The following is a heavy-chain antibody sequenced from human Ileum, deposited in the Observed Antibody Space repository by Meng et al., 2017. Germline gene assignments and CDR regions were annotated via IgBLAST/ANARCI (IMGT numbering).Heavy chain of an antibody. CDR2: IYPGDSET. V-gene: IGHV5-51*01. CDR1: GYSFTSYW. Sequence: GESLKISCKGSGYSFTSYWIGWVRQMPGKGLEWMAFIYPGDSETRYSRSLQGQVTILADKSINTAYLQWSSLEASDTAMYYCARGGARDGDYYDSSGYRDNWFDPWGQGTLVTVSS. J-gene: IGHJ5*02. D-gene: IGHD3-22*01. CDR3: ARGGARDGDYYDSSGYRDNWFDP.